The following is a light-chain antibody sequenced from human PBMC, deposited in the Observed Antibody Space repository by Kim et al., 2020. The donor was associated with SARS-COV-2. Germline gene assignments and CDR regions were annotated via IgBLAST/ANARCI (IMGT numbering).Light chain of an antibody. CDR1: QSVSNSY. V-gene: IGKV3-20*01. J-gene: IGKJ2*01. CDR2: AVS. Sequence: PGERATLSCRASQSVSNSYFAWYQQKPGQAPRLLIYAVSRRATGIPDRFSGSGSGTAFTLTISRLEPEDFAVYYCQQYGGSPPYTFGQGTKL. CDR3: QQYGGSPPYT.